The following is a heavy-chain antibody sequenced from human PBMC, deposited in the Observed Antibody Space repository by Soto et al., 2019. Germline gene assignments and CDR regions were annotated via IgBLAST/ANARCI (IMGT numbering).Heavy chain of an antibody. V-gene: IGHV4-39*01. CDR2: IYYSGSI. CDR1: GGSITSSTYY. J-gene: IGHJ4*02. Sequence: QLQLQESGPGLLKPSETLSLTCTVSGGSITSSTYYWGWIRQPPGKGLEWIASIYYSGSIYNNPSLKRRVTMSVDTSKNQFSLKLSSVTAADTAVYYCARLLHDSRGYYYFDYWGQGTLVTVSS. CDR3: ARLLHDSRGYYYFDY. D-gene: IGHD3-22*01.